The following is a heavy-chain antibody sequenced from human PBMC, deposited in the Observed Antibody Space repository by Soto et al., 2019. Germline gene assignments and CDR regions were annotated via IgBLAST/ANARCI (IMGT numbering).Heavy chain of an antibody. D-gene: IGHD3-16*02. CDR2: INPNSGGT. CDR3: AREGVWGSYRYSGFDY. V-gene: IGHV1-2*02. CDR1: GYTFTGYY. Sequence: ASVKVSCKASGYTFTGYYMHWVRQAPGQGLEWMGWINPNSGGTNYAQKFQGRVTMTRDTSISTAYMELSRLRSDDTAVYYCAREGVWGSYRYSGFDYWGQGALVTVSS. J-gene: IGHJ4*02.